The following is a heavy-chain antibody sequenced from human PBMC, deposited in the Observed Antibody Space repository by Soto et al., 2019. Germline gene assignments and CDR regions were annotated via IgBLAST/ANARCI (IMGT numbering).Heavy chain of an antibody. CDR3: VRHAQWIIRAY. CDR1: GGSISSSNW. Sequence: SETLSLTCAVSGGSISSSNWWRWIRQPPGKGLEWIGGIIYSGDIMYNPSLKSRLTLSVDTSKNQFSLKLSSVTAADTAVYYCVRHAQWIIRAYWGQGSLVNVSS. J-gene: IGHJ4*02. D-gene: IGHD5-12*01. V-gene: IGHV4-4*02. CDR2: IIYSGDI.